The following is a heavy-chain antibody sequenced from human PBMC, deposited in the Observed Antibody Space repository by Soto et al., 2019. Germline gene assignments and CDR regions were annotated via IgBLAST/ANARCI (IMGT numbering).Heavy chain of an antibody. CDR3: ARAAEVSSSWYRCRYFQH. CDR2: INPSGCST. V-gene: IGHV1-46*01. CDR1: GYPFTSYY. D-gene: IGHD6-13*01. Sequence: SVKVSCKASGYPFTSYYMHLVRQAPAPVLEWMGIINPSGCSTSYPQQFQGRVTMTRDTSTSTVYMELSSLRSEDTAVYDCARAAEVSSSWYRCRYFQHWGQGTLVTVSS. J-gene: IGHJ1*01.